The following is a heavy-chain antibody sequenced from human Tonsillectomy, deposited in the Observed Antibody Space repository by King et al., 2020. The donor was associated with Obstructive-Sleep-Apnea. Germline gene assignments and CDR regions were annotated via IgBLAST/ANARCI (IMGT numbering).Heavy chain of an antibody. V-gene: IGHV1-3*01. D-gene: IGHD5-24*01. CDR3: ARDHDVGRWLRAPSEYFQH. Sequence: VQLVQSGAEVKKPGASVKVSCKASGYTFTSYAMHWVRQAPGQRLEWMGWINAGNGNTKYSQKFQGRVTITRDTSASTAYMELSSLRSEDTAVYYCARDHDVGRWLRAPSEYFQHWGQGTLVTVSS. CDR2: INAGNGNT. CDR1: GYTFTSYA. J-gene: IGHJ1*01.